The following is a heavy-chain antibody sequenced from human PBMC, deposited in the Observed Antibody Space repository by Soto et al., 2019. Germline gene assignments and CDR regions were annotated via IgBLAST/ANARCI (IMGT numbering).Heavy chain of an antibody. CDR2: IYYTGTS. J-gene: IGHJ4*02. CDR1: GGSIRNNY. CDR3: ARLGGYYQAFDN. Sequence: SETLSLTCTVSGGSIRNNYWSWIRQPPGKGLEWVGYIYYTGTSKYNPSLKSRVTISVDSFKNQFSLKLDSVTAADTAVYYCARLGGYYQAFDNWGQGTLVTSPQ. V-gene: IGHV4-59*08. D-gene: IGHD3-3*01.